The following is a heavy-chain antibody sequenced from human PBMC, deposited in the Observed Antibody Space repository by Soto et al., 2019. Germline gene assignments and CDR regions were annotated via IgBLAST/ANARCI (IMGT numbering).Heavy chain of an antibody. CDR3: ARREYGSMGSNVDMDV. D-gene: IGHD6-13*01. CDR2: IWYDGSNK. V-gene: IGHV3-30*02. J-gene: IGHJ6*04. CDR1: GFTFSSYG. Sequence: GGSLRLSCAASGFTFSSYGMHWVRQAPGKGLEWVAFIWYDGSNKYYADSVKGRFTISRDNSENTLYLQMGSLRPEHMALYYCARREYGSMGSNVDMDVWGKGTTVLVSS.